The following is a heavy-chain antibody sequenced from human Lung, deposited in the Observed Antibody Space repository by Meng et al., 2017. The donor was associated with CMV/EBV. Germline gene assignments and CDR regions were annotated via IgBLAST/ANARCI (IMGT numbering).Heavy chain of an antibody. CDR1: GLTFSSHP. CDR3: ARGGPVAGKNWFDR. Sequence: GRSLRLXCVVSGLTFSSHPMTWVRQAPGKGLEWVSSISGSGGSTYSADSVQGRFTISRDNSKNTLYLQMSALRDEDTALYYCARGGPVAGKNWFDRWGQGXLVTVSS. V-gene: IGHV3-23*01. CDR2: ISGSGGST. J-gene: IGHJ5*02. D-gene: IGHD6-19*01.